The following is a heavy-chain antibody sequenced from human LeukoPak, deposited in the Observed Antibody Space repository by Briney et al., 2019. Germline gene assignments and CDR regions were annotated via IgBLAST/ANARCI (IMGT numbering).Heavy chain of an antibody. CDR3: ARDPTTVVTLPYYFDF. J-gene: IGHJ4*02. CDR2: INHSGRT. CDR1: GASFFGSH. Sequence: SQTLSLTCAVSGASFFGSHWNWIRQSPEKGLEWIGEINHSGRTNYHPSLKSRVTISVDTSKSQFFLKLTSVTAADTAVYYCARDPTTVVTLPYYFDFWGQGTLVTVSA. D-gene: IGHD4-23*01. V-gene: IGHV4-34*01.